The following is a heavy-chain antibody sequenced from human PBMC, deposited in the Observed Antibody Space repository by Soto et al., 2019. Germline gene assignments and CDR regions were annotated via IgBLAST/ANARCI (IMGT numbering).Heavy chain of an antibody. D-gene: IGHD1-26*01. CDR1: GFTLRSYE. V-gene: IGHV3-48*03. J-gene: IGHJ3*01. Sequence: GGSLRLSCASSGFTLRSYEKNWVRQAPGKGLEWVAYISISGRTIYYADSVKGRFTISRDDAKSSLYLQMNSLRAGDTAVYYCARDVSGSFYVSGINDDAYDLWGQGTLVTDS. CDR2: ISISGRTI. CDR3: ARDVSGSFYVSGINDDAYDL.